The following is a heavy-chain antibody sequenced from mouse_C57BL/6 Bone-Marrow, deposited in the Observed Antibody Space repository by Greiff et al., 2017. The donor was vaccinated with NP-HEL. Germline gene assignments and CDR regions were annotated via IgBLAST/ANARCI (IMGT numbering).Heavy chain of an antibody. Sequence: QVQLKQPGTELVKPGASVKLSCKASGYTFTSYWMHWVKQRPGQGLEWIGNINPSNGGTNYNEKFKSKATLTVDKSSSTAYMQLSSLTSEDSAVYYCARSHYYGSSFYWYFDVWGTGTTVTVSS. V-gene: IGHV1-53*01. CDR1: GYTFTSYW. D-gene: IGHD1-1*01. CDR3: ARSHYYGSSFYWYFDV. CDR2: INPSNGGT. J-gene: IGHJ1*03.